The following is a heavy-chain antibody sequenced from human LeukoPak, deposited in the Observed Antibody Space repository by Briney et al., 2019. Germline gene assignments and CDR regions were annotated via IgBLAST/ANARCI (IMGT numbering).Heavy chain of an antibody. D-gene: IGHD1-14*01. J-gene: IGHJ3*01. CDR1: GYTFTSYG. V-gene: IGHV1-18*01. Sequence: PGASVKVSCKASGYTFTSYGISWVRQAPGQGLEWMGFVSDYNGDTHYAQKLQGRVTMTTDRATTTAYMELRSLRSDDTAVYYCARDRGYNPDSFDVWGQGTMVTVSS. CDR3: ARDRGYNPDSFDV. CDR2: VSDYNGDT.